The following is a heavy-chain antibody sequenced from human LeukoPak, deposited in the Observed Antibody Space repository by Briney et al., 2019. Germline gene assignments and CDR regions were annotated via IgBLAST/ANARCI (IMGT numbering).Heavy chain of an antibody. CDR2: INTNTGNP. Sequence: ASVKVSCKASGYTFTSYAMNWVRQAPGQGLEWMGWINTNTGNPTYAQGFTGRFVFSLDTSVSTAYLQISSLKAEDTAVYYCARDEDYYDSSGYYQGWFDPWGQGTLVTVSS. J-gene: IGHJ5*02. V-gene: IGHV7-4-1*02. D-gene: IGHD3-22*01. CDR1: GYTFTSYA. CDR3: ARDEDYYDSSGYYQGWFDP.